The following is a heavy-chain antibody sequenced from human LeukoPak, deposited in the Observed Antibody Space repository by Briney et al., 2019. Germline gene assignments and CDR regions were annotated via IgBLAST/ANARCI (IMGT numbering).Heavy chain of an antibody. D-gene: IGHD5-18*01. CDR2: ISGSGTNT. J-gene: IGHJ4*02. CDR3: AKDFGYSYGYSDY. CDR1: GFTFTYYG. V-gene: IGHV3-23*01. Sequence: PGGSLRLSCAASGFTFTYYGMSWVRQAPGKGLDWVSAISGSGTNTYYADSVKGRFTISRDNSKNTLHLQMNSLRAEDTAVYYCAKDFGYSYGYSDYWGQGTLVTVSS.